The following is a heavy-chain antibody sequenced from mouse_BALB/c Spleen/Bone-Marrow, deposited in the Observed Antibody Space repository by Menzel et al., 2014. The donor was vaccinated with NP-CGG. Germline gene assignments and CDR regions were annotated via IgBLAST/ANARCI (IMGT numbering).Heavy chain of an antibody. CDR1: GYTFTNYW. V-gene: IGHV1S81*02. J-gene: IGHJ4*01. CDR2: INPSNGRT. CDR3: AARLSHLAMDY. D-gene: IGHD2-2*01. Sequence: QVQLKHSGAELVKPGTSVKMSCKASGYTFTNYWIHWVKQRPGQGLEWIGEINPSNGRTNYNEKFKTKATLTVDKSSSTAYMQLSSLTSEDSAVNYCAARLSHLAMDYWGQGTSVTVSS.